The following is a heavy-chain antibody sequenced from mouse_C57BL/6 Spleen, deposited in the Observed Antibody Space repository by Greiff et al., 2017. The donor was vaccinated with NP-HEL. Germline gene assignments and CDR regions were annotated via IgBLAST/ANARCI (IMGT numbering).Heavy chain of an antibody. Sequence: QVQLKESGAELVKPGASVKISCKASGYAFSSYWMNWVKQRPGKGLEWIGQIYPGDGDTNYNGKFKGKATLTADKSSSTAYMQLSSLTSEDSAVYFCARSLWEGKGYAMDYWGQGTSVTVSS. V-gene: IGHV1-80*01. CDR3: ARSLWEGKGYAMDY. J-gene: IGHJ4*01. CDR1: GYAFSSYW. D-gene: IGHD1-1*02. CDR2: IYPGDGDT.